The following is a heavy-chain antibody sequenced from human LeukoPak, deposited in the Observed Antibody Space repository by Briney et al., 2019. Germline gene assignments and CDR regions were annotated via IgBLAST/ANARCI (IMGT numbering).Heavy chain of an antibody. Sequence: PGGSLRLSCAASGFTFSSYAMHWVRQAPGKGLEYVSAISSNGGSTYYANSVKGRFTISRDNSKNTLYLQMGGLRAEDMAVYYCARAGEGYYDFWSGYYTGWPHFDYWGQGTLVTVSS. V-gene: IGHV3-64*01. CDR3: ARAGEGYYDFWSGYYTGWPHFDY. J-gene: IGHJ4*02. CDR2: ISSNGGST. D-gene: IGHD3-3*01. CDR1: GFTFSSYA.